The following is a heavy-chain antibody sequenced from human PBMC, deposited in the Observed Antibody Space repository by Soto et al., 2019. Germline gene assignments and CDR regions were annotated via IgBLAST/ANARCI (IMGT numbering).Heavy chain of an antibody. CDR3: ARDRCYDGTCYSASDS. D-gene: IGHD2-15*01. V-gene: IGHV3-48*02. CDR1: GFSFSTYN. J-gene: IGHJ5*01. Sequence: GGSLRLSCAASGFSFSTYNMDWFRQAPGKGPEWIAYISTISFTIYYADSVKGRFTISRDNDRNSLYLEMNSLRDEDTAVYYCARDRCYDGTCYSASDSWGQGTLVTVSS. CDR2: ISTISFTI.